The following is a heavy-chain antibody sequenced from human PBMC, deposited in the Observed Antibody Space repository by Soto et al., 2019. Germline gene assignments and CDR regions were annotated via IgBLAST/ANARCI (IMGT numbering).Heavy chain of an antibody. D-gene: IGHD1-1*01. CDR3: AKETSRFAVPPALDY. CDR2: ISYDGRNK. J-gene: IGHJ4*02. CDR1: GFTFSSYA. V-gene: IGHV3-30*18. Sequence: QVQLVESGGGVVKPGGSLRLSCADSGFTFSSYAMHWVRLAPGTGLEWVAGISYDGRNKFSADSVKGRFTISRDNSQHTLYLQMNSLRPEDTAVYYCAKETSRFAVPPALDYWGQGTLVTVS.